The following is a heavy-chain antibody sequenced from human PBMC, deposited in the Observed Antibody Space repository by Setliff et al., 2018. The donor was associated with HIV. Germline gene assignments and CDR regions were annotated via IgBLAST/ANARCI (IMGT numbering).Heavy chain of an antibody. V-gene: IGHV4-34*01. D-gene: IGHD4-17*01. J-gene: IGHJ5*02. CDR1: GGSFPAYY. CDR2: INYSGDT. Sequence: SETLSLTCAAYGGSFPAYYWNWVRQPPGKGLEWIGEINYSGDTTYNPSLKSRVNMFIDTSKKQFSLKVASVTAADTGIYYCARHRSYGDYDPNWFDPWGRGTLVTVSS. CDR3: ARHRSYGDYDPNWFDP.